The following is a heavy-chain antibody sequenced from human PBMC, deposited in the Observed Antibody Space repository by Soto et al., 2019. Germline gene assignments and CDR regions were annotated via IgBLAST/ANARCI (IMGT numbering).Heavy chain of an antibody. V-gene: IGHV3-53*02. CDR2: IYSDGTT. CDR1: GFTVRSNY. Sequence: EVQLVETGGGLIQPGGSLRLSCAASGFTVRSNYMNWVRQARGKGLEWVSIIYSDGTTSYADSVKGRFTISRDNFKNTLHLQMNSLRAEDTAVYYCAILSNWGQGTLVTVSS. D-gene: IGHD6-6*01. CDR3: AILSN. J-gene: IGHJ4*02.